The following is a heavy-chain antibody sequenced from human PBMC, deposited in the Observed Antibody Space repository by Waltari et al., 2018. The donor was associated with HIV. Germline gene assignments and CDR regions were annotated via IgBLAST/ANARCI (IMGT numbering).Heavy chain of an antibody. V-gene: IGHV1-69*01. CDR1: GSTFSNSA. CDR2: IIPIFGSP. CDR3: ASASRDTAMGAFDI. J-gene: IGHJ3*02. D-gene: IGHD5-18*01. Sequence: QVQPVQSGAEVTNPGPSLKVSCQASGSTFSNSAINWVRQSPGQELDWMGGIIPIFGSPNYAQKFQGRVTITADESTSRVYMKLSSLSSEDTAVYYCASASRDTAMGAFDIWGQGTMVTVSS.